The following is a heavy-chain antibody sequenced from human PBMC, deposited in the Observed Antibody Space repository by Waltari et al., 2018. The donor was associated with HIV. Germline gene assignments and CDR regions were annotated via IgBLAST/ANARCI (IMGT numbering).Heavy chain of an antibody. CDR1: GGSISSYY. CDR2: IYYSGST. D-gene: IGHD6-13*01. CDR3: ARVKQQLARSYYYYYGMDV. V-gene: IGHV4-59*01. Sequence: QVQLQESGPGLVKPSETLSLTCTVSGGSISSYYWSWIRQPPGKGLEWIGYIYYSGSTNYNPSLKSRVTISVDTSKNQFALKLISVTAADTAVYYCARVKQQLARSYYYYYGMDVWGQGTTVTVSS. J-gene: IGHJ6*02.